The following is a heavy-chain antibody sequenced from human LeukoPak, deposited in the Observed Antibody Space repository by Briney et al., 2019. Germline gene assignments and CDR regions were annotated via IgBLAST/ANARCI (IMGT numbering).Heavy chain of an antibody. J-gene: IGHJ2*01. D-gene: IGHD5-18*01. CDR2: IYYSGST. V-gene: IGHV4-39*01. Sequence: SETLSLTCTVSGGSITSSSYYWGWIRQPPGKGLEWIVSIYYSGSTYYNPSLKSRVTISVDTSKNQFSLKLSSVTAADTAVYYCARQAGGYSSYWYFDLWGRGTLVTVSS. CDR3: ARQAGGYSSYWYFDL. CDR1: GGSITSSSYY.